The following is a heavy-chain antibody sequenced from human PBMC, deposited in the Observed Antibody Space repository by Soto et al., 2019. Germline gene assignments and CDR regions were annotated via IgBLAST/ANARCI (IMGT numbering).Heavy chain of an antibody. CDR2: MNPNSGNT. D-gene: IGHD1-26*01. CDR1: GYTFTSYD. V-gene: IGHV1-8*01. J-gene: IGHJ4*02. Sequence: QVQLVQSGAEVKKPGASVKVSCKASGYTFTSYDINWVRQATGQGLEWMGWMNPNSGNTGYAQKFQGRVTMTRNTSISTAYMELSSLRSEDTDVYYCARGKVGTTGPYPFGPRGWGQGTLVTVSS. CDR3: ARGKVGTTGPYPFGPRG.